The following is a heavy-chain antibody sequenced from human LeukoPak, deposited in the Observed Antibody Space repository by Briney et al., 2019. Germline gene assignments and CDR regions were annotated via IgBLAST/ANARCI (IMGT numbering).Heavy chain of an antibody. CDR3: ARWGDCSSTSCCNY. CDR2: IYHSGST. CDR1: GYSISSGYY. D-gene: IGHD2-2*01. J-gene: IGHJ4*02. V-gene: IGHV4-38-2*02. Sequence: SETLSLTCTVSGYSISSGYYWGWIRQPPGKGLEWIGSIYHSGSTYYNPSLKSRVTISVDTSKNQFSLKLSSVTAADTAVYYCARWGDCSSTSCCNYWGQGTLVTVSS.